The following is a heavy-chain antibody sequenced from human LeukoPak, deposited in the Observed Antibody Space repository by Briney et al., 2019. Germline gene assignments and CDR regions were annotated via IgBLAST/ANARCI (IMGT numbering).Heavy chain of an antibody. V-gene: IGHV3-21*01. CDR2: ISARSNYI. CDR3: VRLRRNSDTSGFYYYYDF. J-gene: IGHJ4*02. Sequence: GGSLRLSCLASGYTFSSYSINWVRQAPGKGLEWVSSISARSNYIYYADSVRGRLRISRDDARDSLYLQMNSLRAEDTAVYYCVRLRRNSDTSGFYYYYDFWGQGTLVTVSS. D-gene: IGHD3-22*01. CDR1: GYTFSSYS.